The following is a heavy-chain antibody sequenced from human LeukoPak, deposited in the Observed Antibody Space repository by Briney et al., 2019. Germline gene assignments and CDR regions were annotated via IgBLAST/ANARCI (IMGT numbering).Heavy chain of an antibody. D-gene: IGHD4-11*01. CDR2: IRYDGSNK. Sequence: SGGSLRLSCAASGFTFSSYGMHWVRQAPGKGLEWGAFIRYDGSNKYYADSVKGRFTISRDNSKNTLYLQMNSLRAEDTAVYYCAKDWVSGYCNYVGHGYFDYWGQRTLVTVSS. V-gene: IGHV3-30*02. CDR3: AKDWVSGYCNYVGHGYFDY. CDR1: GFTFSSYG. J-gene: IGHJ4*02.